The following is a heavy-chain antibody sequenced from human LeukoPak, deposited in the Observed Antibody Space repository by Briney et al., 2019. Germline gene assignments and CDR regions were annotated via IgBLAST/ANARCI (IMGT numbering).Heavy chain of an antibody. V-gene: IGHV1-18*01. CDR2: ISAYNGNT. CDR3: ATGVGATDRFFDY. Sequence: ASVKVSCKASGYTFTSYGISWVRQAPGQGLEWMGWISAYNGNTNYAQKLQGRVTMTEDTSTDTACMELSSLRSEDTAVYYCATGVGATDRFFDYWGQGTLVTVSS. J-gene: IGHJ4*02. D-gene: IGHD1-26*01. CDR1: GYTFTSYG.